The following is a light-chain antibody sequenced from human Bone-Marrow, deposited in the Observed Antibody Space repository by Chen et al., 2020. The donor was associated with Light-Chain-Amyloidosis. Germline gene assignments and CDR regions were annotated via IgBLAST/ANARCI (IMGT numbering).Light chain of an antibody. CDR3: SSFTSSSSYV. CDR1: SGDVGTYNY. V-gene: IGLV2-14*01. CDR2: AVS. Sequence: QSALTQPPSVSGSPGQPTPTSGTGPSGDVGTYNYFSWYQQHPGKAPKVMIYAVSNRPSGVSNRFSGSKSGNTASLTISGLQAEDEADYYCSSFTSSSSYVFGPGTKVTVL. J-gene: IGLJ1*01.